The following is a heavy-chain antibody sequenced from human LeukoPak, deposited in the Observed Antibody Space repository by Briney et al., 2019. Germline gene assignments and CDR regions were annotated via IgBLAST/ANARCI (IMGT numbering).Heavy chain of an antibody. V-gene: IGHV3-30*18. Sequence: PGGSLRLSCAASGFTFSSYGMHWVRQAPGKGLEWVAVISYDGSNKYYADSVKGRFTISRDNSKNTLYLQMNSLRAEDTAVYYCAKDSSGSYFDYWGQGPLVTVPS. CDR1: GFTFSSYG. D-gene: IGHD1-26*01. CDR2: ISYDGSNK. J-gene: IGHJ4*02. CDR3: AKDSSGSYFDY.